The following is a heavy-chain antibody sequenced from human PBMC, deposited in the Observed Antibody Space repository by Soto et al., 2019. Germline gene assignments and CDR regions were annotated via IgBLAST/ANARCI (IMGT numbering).Heavy chain of an antibody. CDR1: GYRFANDW. J-gene: IGHJ6*02. Sequence: GESLKISCHRSGYRFANDWIAWFRQMPGKGLEWVGVIYPGDSDTRYSPSFRGQVAISADKSISHVYLQWRSLKATDAAMYYWARNRLRPYYYGMDGWGQGSTVAVSS. CDR2: IYPGDSDT. V-gene: IGHV5-51*01. D-gene: IGHD2-21*01. CDR3: ARNRLRPYYYGMDG.